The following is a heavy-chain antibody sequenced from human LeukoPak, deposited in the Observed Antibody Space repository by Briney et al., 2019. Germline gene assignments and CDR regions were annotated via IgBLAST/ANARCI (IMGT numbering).Heavy chain of an antibody. V-gene: IGHV4-4*02. CDR2: IYHSGST. CDR1: GGSISSSNW. J-gene: IGHJ4*02. D-gene: IGHD6-13*01. Sequence: SETLSLTCTVSGGSISSSNWWSWVRQPPGKGLEWIGEIYHSGSTNYNPSLKSRVTISVDKSKNQFSLKLSSVTAADTAVYYCARLRIAAAGYYFDYWGQGTLVTVSS. CDR3: ARLRIAAAGYYFDY.